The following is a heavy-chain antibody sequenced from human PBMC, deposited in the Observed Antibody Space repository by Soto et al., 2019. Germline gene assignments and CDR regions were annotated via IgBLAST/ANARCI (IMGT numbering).Heavy chain of an antibody. D-gene: IGHD2-2*01. CDR3: ARGISQRANYYYYYMEV. V-gene: IGHV4-34*01. CDR1: GGSFSGYY. Sequence: QVQLQQWGAGLLKPSETLSLTCAVYGGSFSGYYWSWIRQPPGKGLEWIGEINHSGSTNYNPSLRSRLTISIDTSKIQFLLKLSSVTAADTAVYYCARGISQRANYYYYYMEVWGKGTTVTVSS. CDR2: INHSGST. J-gene: IGHJ6*03.